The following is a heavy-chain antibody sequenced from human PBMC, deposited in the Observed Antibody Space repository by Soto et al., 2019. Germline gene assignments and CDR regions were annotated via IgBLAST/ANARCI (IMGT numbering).Heavy chain of an antibody. CDR1: GGSFSGYY. Sequence: SETLSLTCAVYGGSFSGYYWSWIRQPPGKGLEWIGEINHSGSTNYNPSLKSRVTISVDTSKNQFSLKLSSVTAADTAVYYCARRYRITIFGVVTHYYHYSMPVWGKGTTVTVSS. V-gene: IGHV4-34*01. CDR2: INHSGST. J-gene: IGHJ6*03. CDR3: ARRYRITIFGVVTHYYHYSMPV. D-gene: IGHD3-3*01.